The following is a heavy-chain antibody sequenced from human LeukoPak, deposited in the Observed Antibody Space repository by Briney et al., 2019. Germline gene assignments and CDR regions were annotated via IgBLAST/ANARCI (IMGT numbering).Heavy chain of an antibody. Sequence: SETLSLTCTFSGGSISSYYWSWIRQPPGKGLEWIGYIYYSGSTNYNPSLKSRVTISVDTSKKQLYLKESSVTAEDTAVYYCEREKIGYYDRSGRGWLDPWGKGNLVTVFS. J-gene: IGHJ5*02. CDR3: EREKIGYYDRSGRGWLDP. CDR1: GGSISSYY. V-gene: IGHV4-59*12. CDR2: IYYSGST. D-gene: IGHD3-22*01.